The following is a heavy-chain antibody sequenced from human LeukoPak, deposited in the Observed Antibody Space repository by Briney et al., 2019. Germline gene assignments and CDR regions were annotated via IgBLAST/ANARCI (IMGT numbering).Heavy chain of an antibody. V-gene: IGHV3-30*02. CDR3: ARPSHYDFWSGYSY. D-gene: IGHD3-3*01. J-gene: IGHJ4*02. CDR1: GFSFSSFG. CDR2: IRYDGSNK. Sequence: PGGSLRLSCAASGFSFSSFGMHWVCQAPGKGLEWVAFIRYDGSNKYYADSVKGRFTISRDNSMNTLYLQMNSLRAEDTAVYYCARPSHYDFWSGYSYWGQGTLVTVSS.